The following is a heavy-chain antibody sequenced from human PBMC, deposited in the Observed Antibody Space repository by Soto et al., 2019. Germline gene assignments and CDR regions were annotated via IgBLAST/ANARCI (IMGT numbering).Heavy chain of an antibody. J-gene: IGHJ6*02. CDR1: GGSISSSSYY. CDR3: ARHLTYCSAGSCYSDFPYYGMDV. V-gene: IGHV4-39*01. CDR2: IFYSGST. D-gene: IGHD2-15*01. Sequence: SETLSLTCTFSGGSISSSSYYWGWIRQPPGKGLGWIGRIFYSGSTYYNPSLKSRVTISVDTSKNQFSLKLSSVTAADTAVYYCARHLTYCSAGSCYSDFPYYGMDVWGQGTTVTVSS.